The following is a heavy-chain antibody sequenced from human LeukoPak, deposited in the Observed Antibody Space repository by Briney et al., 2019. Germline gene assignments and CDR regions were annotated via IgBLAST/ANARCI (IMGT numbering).Heavy chain of an antibody. CDR2: TRSDGNDE. CDR1: GFSFSNYA. J-gene: IGHJ3*02. CDR3: ARVEAVAATGAFDI. D-gene: IGHD6-19*01. Sequence: PGGSLRLSCAASGFSFSNYAMHWVRQAPGKGLEWVAVTRSDGNDEYYADSVKGRFTISRDNSRNMLYLQMNSLRAEDTAVYYCARVEAVAATGAFDIWGQGTMVTVSS. V-gene: IGHV3-33*01.